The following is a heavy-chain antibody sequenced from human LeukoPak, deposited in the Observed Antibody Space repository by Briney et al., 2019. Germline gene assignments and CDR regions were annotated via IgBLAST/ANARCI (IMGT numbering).Heavy chain of an antibody. J-gene: IGHJ6*02. CDR2: INHSGST. Sequence: SETLSLTCAVYGGSSSGYYWSWIRQPPGKGLEWIGEINHSGSTNYNPSLKRRVTISVDTSKNQFSLKLSSVTAADTAVYYCARSRITMIVVVRNYYYYYGMDVWGQGTTVTVSS. CDR1: GGSSSGYY. V-gene: IGHV4-34*01. D-gene: IGHD3-22*01. CDR3: ARSRITMIVVVRNYYYYYGMDV.